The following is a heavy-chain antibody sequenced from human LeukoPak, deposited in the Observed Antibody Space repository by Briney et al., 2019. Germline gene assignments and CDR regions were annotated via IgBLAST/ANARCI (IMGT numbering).Heavy chain of an antibody. CDR2: ISYDGSNK. D-gene: IGHD3-22*01. CDR3: ARDDVGDYDSSGYHLFDY. V-gene: IGHV3-30-3*01. J-gene: IGHJ4*02. CDR1: GFTFSSYA. Sequence: GGSLRLSCAASGFTFSSYAMHWARQAPGKGLEWVAVISYDGSNKYYADSVKGRFTISRDNSKNTLYLQMNSLRAEDTAVYYCARDDVGDYDSSGYHLFDYWGQGTLVTVSS.